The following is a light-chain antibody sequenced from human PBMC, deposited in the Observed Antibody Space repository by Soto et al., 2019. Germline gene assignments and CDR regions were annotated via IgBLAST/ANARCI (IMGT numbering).Light chain of an antibody. CDR2: DAS. J-gene: IGKJ4*01. CDR1: QSVSSY. Sequence: EIVLTQSPATLSLSPGERATLSCRASQSVSSYLAWYQQKPGQAPRLLIYDASNRATGIPARFSGSGSGTDFTLTISSPEPEDFADYYGQQRSNWPLALTFGGGTKVVIK. V-gene: IGKV3-11*01. CDR3: QQRSNWPLALT.